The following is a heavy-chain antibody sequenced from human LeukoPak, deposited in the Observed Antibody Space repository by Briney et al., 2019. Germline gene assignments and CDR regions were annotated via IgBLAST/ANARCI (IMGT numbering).Heavy chain of an antibody. V-gene: IGHV1-69*05. Sequence: VASVKVSCKASGGTFSSYAISWVRQAPGQGLEWMGGIIPIFGTANYAQKFQGRVTITTDESTSTAYMELSSLRSEDTAVYYCARDGQWLVPERRYFQHWGQGTLVTVSS. CDR2: IIPIFGTA. CDR1: GGTFSSYA. J-gene: IGHJ1*01. CDR3: ARDGQWLVPERRYFQH. D-gene: IGHD6-19*01.